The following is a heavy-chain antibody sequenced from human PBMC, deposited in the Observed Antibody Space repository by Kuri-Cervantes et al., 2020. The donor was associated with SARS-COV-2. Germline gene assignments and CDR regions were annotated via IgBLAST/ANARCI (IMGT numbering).Heavy chain of an antibody. CDR1: GESFSGYY. CDR2: VNHRGST. CDR3: ARARPGPEDSSGYYRLFDY. Sequence: SETLSLTCAFYGESFSGYYWNWIRQSPGKGLEWIGEVNHRGSTNYNPSLKSRVTISVDTSSKQFSLKLSSVTAADTAVYYCARARPGPEDSSGYYRLFDYWGQGTLVTVSS. D-gene: IGHD3-22*01. V-gene: IGHV4-34*01. J-gene: IGHJ4*02.